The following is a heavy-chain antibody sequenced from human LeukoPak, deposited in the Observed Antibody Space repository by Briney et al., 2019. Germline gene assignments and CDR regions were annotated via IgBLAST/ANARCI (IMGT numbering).Heavy chain of an antibody. CDR1: GFTFGDYG. CDR3: AKESLRVVPSATFDY. J-gene: IGHJ4*02. D-gene: IGHD2-2*01. V-gene: IGHV3-20*04. CDR2: IRWNEGDT. Sequence: PGGSLRLSCAASGFTFGDYGMIWVRQAPGKGLEWVSGIRWNEGDTDYADSVKGRFIISRDNAKNSLYLQMNSLRAEDTAVYYCAKESLRVVPSATFDYWGQGTLVTVSS.